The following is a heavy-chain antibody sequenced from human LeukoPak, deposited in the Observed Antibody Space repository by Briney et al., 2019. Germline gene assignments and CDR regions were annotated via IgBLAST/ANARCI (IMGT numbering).Heavy chain of an antibody. CDR3: ARHVTEYSGYDLSYFDY. D-gene: IGHD5-12*01. CDR1: NYSITSSYY. V-gene: IGHV4-38-2*01. CDR2: IYHSGST. J-gene: IGHJ4*02. Sequence: SETLSLTCAVSNYSITSSYYWGWIRQPPGKGLDWIGSIYHSGSTYYNPSLKSRVTISVDTSKNQFSLKLSSVTAADTAVYYCARHVTEYSGYDLSYFDYWGQGTLVTVSS.